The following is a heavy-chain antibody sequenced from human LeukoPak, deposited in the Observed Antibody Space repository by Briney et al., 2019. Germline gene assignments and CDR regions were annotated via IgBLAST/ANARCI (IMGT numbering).Heavy chain of an antibody. D-gene: IGHD5-12*01. CDR2: IYSGGST. J-gene: IGHJ3*02. CDR3: ASQRGYSGYDSASLAFDI. V-gene: IGHV3-66*04. Sequence: QPGGSLRLSCAASGFTFSSYAMSWVRQAPGKGLEWVSVIYSGGSTYYADSVKGRFTISRDNSKNTLYLQMNSLRAEDTAVYYCASQRGYSGYDSASLAFDIWGQGTMVTVSS. CDR1: GFTFSSYA.